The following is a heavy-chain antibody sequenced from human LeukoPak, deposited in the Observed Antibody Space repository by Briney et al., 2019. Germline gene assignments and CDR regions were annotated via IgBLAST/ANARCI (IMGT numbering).Heavy chain of an antibody. V-gene: IGHV3-7*01. CDR1: GFTFENYW. D-gene: IGHD5-18*01. Sequence: GGSLRLSCAASGFTFENYWMSWVRQAPGKGPEWVANIKQDGSVEHYLDSVKGRFTISRDNAKNSLILQMNSLIAEETAVYYCARWAGVTDQWGQGTLVTVSS. CDR2: IKQDGSVE. J-gene: IGHJ4*02. CDR3: ARWAGVTDQ.